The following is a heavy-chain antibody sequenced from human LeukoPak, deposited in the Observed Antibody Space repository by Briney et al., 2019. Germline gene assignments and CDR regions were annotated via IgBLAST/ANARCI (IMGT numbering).Heavy chain of an antibody. V-gene: IGHV3-30-3*01. J-gene: IGHJ6*02. CDR3: ARDLYYYGSGSFGKYYYYGMDV. CDR1: GFTFSSYA. Sequence: GGSLRLSCAASGFTFSSYAMHWVRQAPGKGLEWVAVISYDGSNKYYADSVKGRFTISRDNSKNTLYLQMNSLRAEDTAVYYCARDLYYYGSGSFGKYYYYGMDVWGQGTTVTVSS. CDR2: ISYDGSNK. D-gene: IGHD3-10*01.